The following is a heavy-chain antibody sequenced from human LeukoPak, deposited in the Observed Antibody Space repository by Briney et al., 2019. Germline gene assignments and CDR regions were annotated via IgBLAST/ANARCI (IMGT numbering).Heavy chain of an antibody. D-gene: IGHD3-16*01. CDR1: EFTLRSYD. CDR2: ISYDGSNK. V-gene: IGHV3-30*18. J-gene: IGHJ3*02. Sequence: AGGSLRLSCVASEFTLRSYDMHWVRQAPGKGLEWVAVISYDGSNKDYADSVRGRFTISRDNTKNTLFLQMNSLRAEDTAVYYCAKEVRGDAFDIWGQGTMVTVSS. CDR3: AKEVRGDAFDI.